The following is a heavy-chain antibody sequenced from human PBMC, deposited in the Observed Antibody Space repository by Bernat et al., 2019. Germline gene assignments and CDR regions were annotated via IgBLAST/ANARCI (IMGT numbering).Heavy chain of an antibody. CDR1: GFTFSSYW. CDR3: ARDHVEMATADAFDI. J-gene: IGHJ3*02. V-gene: IGHV3-7*01. CDR2: IKQDGSEK. D-gene: IGHD5-24*01. Sequence: EVQLVESGGGLVQPGGSLRLSCAASGFTFSSYWMNWVRQAPGKGLEWVANIKQDGSEKYCVDSVKGRFTISRDNAKNSLYLQMNSLRAEETAVYYCARDHVEMATADAFDIWGQGTMVTVCS.